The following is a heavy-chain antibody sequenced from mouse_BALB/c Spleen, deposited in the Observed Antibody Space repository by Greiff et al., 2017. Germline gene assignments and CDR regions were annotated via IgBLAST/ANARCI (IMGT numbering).Heavy chain of an antibody. CDR2: ISSGSSTI. CDR1: GFTFSSFG. J-gene: IGHJ4*01. D-gene: IGHD1-2*01. V-gene: IGHV5-17*02. Sequence: EEQLVESGGGLVQPGGSRKLSCAASGFTFSSFGMHWVRQAPEKGLEWVAYISSGSSTIYYADTVKGRFTISRDNPKNTLFLQMTSLRSEDTAMYYCARSEGYYGSLDAMDYWGQGTSVTVSS. CDR3: ARSEGYYGSLDAMDY.